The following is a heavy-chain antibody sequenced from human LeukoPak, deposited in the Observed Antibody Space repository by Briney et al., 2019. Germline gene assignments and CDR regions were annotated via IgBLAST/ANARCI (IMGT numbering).Heavy chain of an antibody. CDR3: ASTYFYDTSGYYYYYYYMDV. D-gene: IGHD3-22*01. V-gene: IGHV3-74*01. Sequence: GGSVRLSCAASGFTFSRYWMYWVRQARGKGRVGVSRINSDGTSKIYADSVKGRFTVSRDNDKNTLYLQMNSLRADDTAVYYCASTYFYDTSGYYYYYYYMDVWGKGTTVTVSS. CDR1: GFTFSRYW. J-gene: IGHJ6*03. CDR2: INSDGTSK.